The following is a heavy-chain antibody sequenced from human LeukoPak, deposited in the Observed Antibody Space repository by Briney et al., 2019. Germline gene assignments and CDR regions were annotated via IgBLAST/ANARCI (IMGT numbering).Heavy chain of an antibody. CDR3: ARVNFSITIFGVVTYGMDV. J-gene: IGHJ6*02. Sequence: SETLSLTCTVSGGSISSGGYYWSWIRQHPGKGLEWIGYIYYGGSTYYNPSLKSRVTISVDTSKNQFSLKLSSVTAADTAVYYCARVNFSITIFGVVTYGMDVWGQGTTVTVSS. CDR1: GGSISSGGYY. D-gene: IGHD3-3*01. V-gene: IGHV4-30-4*08. CDR2: IYYGGST.